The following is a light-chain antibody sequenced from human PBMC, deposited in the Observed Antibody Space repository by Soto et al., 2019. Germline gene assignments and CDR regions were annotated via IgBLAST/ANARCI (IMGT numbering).Light chain of an antibody. J-gene: IGLJ1*01. V-gene: IGLV2-14*01. CDR3: SSYTTSSTYV. CDR2: DVT. Sequence: QSALTQPASVSGSPGQSITLSCTGTSRDVGGDNYVSRYQQHPGKAPKLMIYDVTNRPSGVSNRFSGSKSGNTASLTISGLQAEDEADYYCSSYTTSSTYVFGTGTKLTVL. CDR1: SRDVGGDNY.